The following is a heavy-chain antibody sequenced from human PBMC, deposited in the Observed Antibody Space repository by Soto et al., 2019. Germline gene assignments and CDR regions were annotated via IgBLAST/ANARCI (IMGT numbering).Heavy chain of an antibody. CDR2: ISAYNGNT. Sequence: ASVKVSCKASGYTFTSYGISWVRQAPGQGLEWMGWISAYNGNTNYAQKLQGRVTMTTDTSTSTAYMELRSLRSDDTAVYYCARDFEIDYGGKDYFDYWGQGTLVTVSS. CDR3: ARDFEIDYGGKDYFDY. D-gene: IGHD4-17*01. CDR1: GYTFTSYG. J-gene: IGHJ4*02. V-gene: IGHV1-18*04.